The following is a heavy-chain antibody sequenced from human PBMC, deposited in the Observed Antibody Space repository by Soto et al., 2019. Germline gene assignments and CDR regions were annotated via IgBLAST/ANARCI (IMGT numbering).Heavy chain of an antibody. J-gene: IGHJ6*03. CDR1: GGSFSGYY. D-gene: IGHD2-8*01. Sequence: SETLSLTCAVYGGSFSGYYWSWIRQPPGKGLEWIGEINHSGSTNYNPSLKSRVTISVDTSKNQFSLKLSSVTAADTAVYYCARGLNLRYCTNGVCYKGSNYMDVWGKGTTVTVSS. CDR3: ARGLNLRYCTNGVCYKGSNYMDV. V-gene: IGHV4-34*01. CDR2: INHSGST.